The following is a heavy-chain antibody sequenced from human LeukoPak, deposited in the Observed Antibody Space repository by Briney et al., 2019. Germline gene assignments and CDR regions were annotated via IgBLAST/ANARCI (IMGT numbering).Heavy chain of an antibody. J-gene: IGHJ6*03. CDR1: GFTFSNYW. CDR3: ARDTGGWPTNYYMDV. V-gene: IGHV3-74*01. D-gene: IGHD2-8*02. Sequence: GGSLRLSCAASGFTFSNYWMNWVRQVPGKGLMWVSRMSSDESSTNYADSVKGRFTISRDNAKNSLYLQMNSLRAEDTAVYYCARDTGGWPTNYYMDVWGKGTTVTVSS. CDR2: MSSDESST.